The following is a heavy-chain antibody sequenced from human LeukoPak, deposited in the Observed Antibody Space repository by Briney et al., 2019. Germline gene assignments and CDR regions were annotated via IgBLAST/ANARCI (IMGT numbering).Heavy chain of an antibody. D-gene: IGHD2-2*01. Sequence: MGWXXPNSGGTNYAQKFQGRVTMTRDTSISTAYMELSRLRSDDTAVYYCARDRGWEYQLLIDAFDIWGQGTMVTVSS. J-gene: IGHJ3*02. CDR3: ARDRGWEYQLLIDAFDI. CDR2: XXPNSGGT. V-gene: IGHV1-2*02.